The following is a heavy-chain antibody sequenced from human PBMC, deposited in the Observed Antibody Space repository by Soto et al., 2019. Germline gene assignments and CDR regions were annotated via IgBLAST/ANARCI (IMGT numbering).Heavy chain of an antibody. Sequence: QVQLVESGGGVVQPGRSLRLSCAASGFTVSSNGMHWVRQAPGKGLEWVAVISRDGGTKFYADSVKGRFTISKDNSRXTXXXEMXSXRGDDMAIYYCTGEVASGYWGQGTLVTVSS. CDR1: GFTVSSNG. D-gene: IGHD2-8*02. CDR2: ISRDGGTK. J-gene: IGHJ4*02. V-gene: IGHV3-30*03. CDR3: TGEVASGY.